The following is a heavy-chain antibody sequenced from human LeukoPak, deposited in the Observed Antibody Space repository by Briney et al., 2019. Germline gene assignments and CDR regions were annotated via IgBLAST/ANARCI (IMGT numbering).Heavy chain of an antibody. V-gene: IGHV3-21*01. J-gene: IGHJ4*02. D-gene: IGHD6-13*01. CDR1: GFTFSSYS. Sequence: KPGGSLRLSCAASGFTFSSYSMNWVRQAPGKGLEWVSSISSSSSYIYHADSVKGRFTISRDNAKNSLYLQMNSLRAEDTAVYYCATQKYSSSWYYFDYWGQGTLVTVSS. CDR3: ATQKYSSSWYYFDY. CDR2: ISSSSSYI.